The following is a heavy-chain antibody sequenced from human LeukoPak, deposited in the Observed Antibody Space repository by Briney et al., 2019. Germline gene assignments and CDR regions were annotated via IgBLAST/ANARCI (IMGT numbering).Heavy chain of an antibody. V-gene: IGHV4-39*01. D-gene: IGHD3-22*01. CDR2: IYYSGST. Sequence: SETLSLTCTVSGGSISSSSYYWGWIRQPPGKGLEWIGSIYYSGSTYYNPSLKSRVTISVDTSKNQFSLKLSSVTAADTAVYYCARSKDYYDSSGYYPTAGNGDAFDIWGQGTMVAVSS. CDR3: ARSKDYYDSSGYYPTAGNGDAFDI. CDR1: GGSISSSSYY. J-gene: IGHJ3*02.